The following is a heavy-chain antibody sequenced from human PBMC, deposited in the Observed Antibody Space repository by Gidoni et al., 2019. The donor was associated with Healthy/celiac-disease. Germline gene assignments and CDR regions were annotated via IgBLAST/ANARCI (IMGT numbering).Heavy chain of an antibody. Sequence: QLQLQESGPGLVKPSETLSLTCTVSGGSISSSSYYWGWIRQPPGKGLEWIGSIYYSGSTYYNPSLKSRVTISVDTSKNQFSLKLSSVTAADTAVYYCAIATWGVGATTEELYYFDYWGQGTLVTVSS. V-gene: IGHV4-39*01. CDR2: IYYSGST. CDR1: GGSISSSSYY. CDR3: AIATWGVGATTEELYYFDY. J-gene: IGHJ4*02. D-gene: IGHD1-26*01.